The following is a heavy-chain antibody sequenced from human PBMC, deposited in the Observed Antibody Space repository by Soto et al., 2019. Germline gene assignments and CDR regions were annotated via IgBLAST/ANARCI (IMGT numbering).Heavy chain of an antibody. CDR3: TKSRRSVLMVYGFGGMDV. D-gene: IGHD2-8*01. CDR2: ISGSGDGT. CDR1: GFSVSDYA. Sequence: GGSLRLSCAASGFSVSDYAMSWVRQAPGKGLGWVSSISGSGDGTYYGDSVKGRFTLSRDTSQKTLYLQMNNLRGEDTAVYFCTKSRRSVLMVYGFGGMDVWGRGTTVTVSS. V-gene: IGHV3-23*01. J-gene: IGHJ6*02.